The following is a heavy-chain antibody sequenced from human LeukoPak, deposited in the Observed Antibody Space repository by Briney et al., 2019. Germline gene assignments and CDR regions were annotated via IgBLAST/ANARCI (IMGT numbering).Heavy chain of an antibody. CDR1: GGSISSSNW. V-gene: IGHV4-4*02. J-gene: IGHJ3*02. Sequence: SETLSLTCAVSGGSISSSNWWSWVRQPPGKGLEWIGEIYHSGSPNYNPSLKSRVTISVDKSKNQFSLKLSSVTAADTAVYYCARENYDILTGYHPDAFDIWGQGTMVTVSS. D-gene: IGHD3-9*01. CDR3: ARENYDILTGYHPDAFDI. CDR2: IYHSGSP.